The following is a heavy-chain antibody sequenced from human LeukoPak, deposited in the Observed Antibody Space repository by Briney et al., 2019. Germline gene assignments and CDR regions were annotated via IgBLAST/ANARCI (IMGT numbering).Heavy chain of an antibody. Sequence: AASVKVSCKASGYTFTSNYIHWVRQAPGQGLEWMGMIYPRDGSTSYAQKFQGRVTTTRDTSTSTVYIELSSLRSEDTAVYYCAREGQQLKHFDYWGQGTLVTVSS. CDR1: GYTFTSNY. CDR3: AREGQQLKHFDY. D-gene: IGHD1-1*01. J-gene: IGHJ4*02. CDR2: IYPRDGST. V-gene: IGHV1-46*01.